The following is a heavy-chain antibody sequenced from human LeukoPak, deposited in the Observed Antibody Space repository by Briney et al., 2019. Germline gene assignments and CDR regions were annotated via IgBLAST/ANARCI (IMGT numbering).Heavy chain of an antibody. Sequence: SETLSLTCAVSGGSISSGHWWSWVRQPPGKGLEWIGYIYYSGSTNYNPSLKSRVTISVDTSKNQFSLKLSSVTAADTAVYYCASPREVVTWGQGTLVTVSS. CDR1: GGSISSGHW. D-gene: IGHD2-21*01. CDR3: ASPREVVT. CDR2: IYYSGST. J-gene: IGHJ5*02. V-gene: IGHV4-61*01.